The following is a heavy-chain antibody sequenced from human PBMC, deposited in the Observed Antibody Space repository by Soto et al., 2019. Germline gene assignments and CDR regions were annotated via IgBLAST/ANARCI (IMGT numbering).Heavy chain of an antibody. D-gene: IGHD2-15*01. V-gene: IGHV3-30-3*01. CDR2: ISYDGSNK. J-gene: IGHJ6*02. Sequence: QVQLVESGGGVVQPGRSLRLSCAASGFTFSSYAMHWVRQAPGKGLEWVAVISYDGSNKYYADSVKGRFTISRDNSKNTLYLQMNSLRAEDTAVYYCARDSLIVVVVAATPVLYYYYGMDVWGQGTTVTVSS. CDR3: ARDSLIVVVVAATPVLYYYYGMDV. CDR1: GFTFSSYA.